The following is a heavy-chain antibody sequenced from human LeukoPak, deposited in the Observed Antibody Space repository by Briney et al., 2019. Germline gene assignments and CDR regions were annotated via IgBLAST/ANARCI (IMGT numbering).Heavy chain of an antibody. CDR1: GFTFSSYA. Sequence: GGSLRLTCAASGFTFSSYAMSWVRQAPGKGLEWVSAISSSGGSTYCADSVKGRFTISRDNSKNTLYLQMNSLRAEDTVVYYCAKSLVAAAIYYYYYGMDVWGQGTTVTVSS. J-gene: IGHJ6*02. V-gene: IGHV3-23*01. CDR3: AKSLVAAAIYYYYYGMDV. D-gene: IGHD2-2*02. CDR2: ISSSGGST.